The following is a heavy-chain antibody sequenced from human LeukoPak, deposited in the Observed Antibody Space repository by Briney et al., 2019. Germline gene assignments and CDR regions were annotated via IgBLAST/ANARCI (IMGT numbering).Heavy chain of an antibody. Sequence: PGGSLRLSCAASGFTFSSYNMNWVRQAPGKGLEGVSSISSSSSYIYYAHSVKRRFPISRDHHKSSLYLQKNSLIAEDTAVYYWARVVFSVWHSRSIGWLDPWGQGTLVTVSS. J-gene: IGHJ5*02. D-gene: IGHD6-6*01. CDR3: ARVVFSVWHSRSIGWLDP. V-gene: IGHV3-21*01. CDR2: ISSSSSYI. CDR1: GFTFSSYN.